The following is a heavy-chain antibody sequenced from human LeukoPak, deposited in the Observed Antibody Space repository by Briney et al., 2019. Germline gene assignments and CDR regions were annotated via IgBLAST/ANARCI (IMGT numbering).Heavy chain of an antibody. D-gene: IGHD6-19*01. CDR3: ARDIRIPYSSGWYYFDY. J-gene: IGHJ4*02. Sequence: ASVKVSCTASGYTFTSYGISWVRQAPGQGLEWMGWISAYNGNTNYAQKLQGRVTMTTDTSTSTAYMELRSLRSDDTAVYYCARDIRIPYSSGWYYFDYWGQGTLVTVSS. V-gene: IGHV1-18*01. CDR1: GYTFTSYG. CDR2: ISAYNGNT.